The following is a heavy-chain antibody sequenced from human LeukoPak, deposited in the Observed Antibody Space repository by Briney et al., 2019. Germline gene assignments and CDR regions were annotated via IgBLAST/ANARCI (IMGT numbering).Heavy chain of an antibody. CDR3: ARARYGDRYFDY. D-gene: IGHD4-17*01. J-gene: IGHJ4*02. CDR1: GFTFSSNA. Sequence: GGSLRLSCAASGFTFSSNAMSWVRQAPGKGLEWVSVIYSGGSTYYADSVKGRFTISRDNSKNTLYLQMNSLRAEDTAVYYCARARYGDRYFDYWGQGTLVTVSS. V-gene: IGHV3-66*01. CDR2: IYSGGST.